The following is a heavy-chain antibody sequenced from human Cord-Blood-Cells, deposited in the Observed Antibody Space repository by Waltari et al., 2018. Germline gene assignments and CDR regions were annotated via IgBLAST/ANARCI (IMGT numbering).Heavy chain of an antibody. CDR2: IYYSGST. CDR1: GGSLRSSSYY. D-gene: IGHD3-3*01. CDR3: VNSSTDDFWSGYYFDY. Sequence: QLQLQESGPGLVKPSETLSLTCTVPGGSLRSSSYYWGWIRQPPGKGLEWIGSIYYSGSTYYNPSLKSRVTISVDTSKNQFSLKLSSVTAADTAVYYCVNSSTDDFWSGYYFDYWGQGTLVTVSS. V-gene: IGHV4-39*01. J-gene: IGHJ4*02.